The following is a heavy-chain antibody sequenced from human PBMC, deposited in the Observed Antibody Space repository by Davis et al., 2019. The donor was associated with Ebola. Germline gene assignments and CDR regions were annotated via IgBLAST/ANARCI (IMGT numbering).Heavy chain of an antibody. V-gene: IGHV1-2*02. Sequence: ASVKVSCKASGYTFTGYYMHWVRQAPGQGLEWMGWINPNSGDTNCAQKFQGRVTMTRDTSINTAYVELSRLTSDDTAVYYCARGFSEYDFWSGYSAGMYFDLWGRGTLVTVSS. J-gene: IGHJ2*01. CDR3: ARGFSEYDFWSGYSAGMYFDL. D-gene: IGHD3-3*01. CDR1: GYTFTGYY. CDR2: INPNSGDT.